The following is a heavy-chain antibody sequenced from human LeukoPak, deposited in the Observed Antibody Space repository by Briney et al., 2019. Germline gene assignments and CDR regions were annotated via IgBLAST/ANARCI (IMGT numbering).Heavy chain of an antibody. CDR2: IYYSGNT. V-gene: IGHV4-39*01. CDR3: ARGVGI. D-gene: IGHD1-26*01. CDR1: GGSISSSGHS. Sequence: PSETLSLTCTVSGGSISSSGHSWGWIRQPPGKGLEWIGNIYYSGNTYYSPSLRSRATISVDTSKNQFSLKLSSVTAADTAVYYCARGVGIWGQGTLVTVSS. J-gene: IGHJ3*02.